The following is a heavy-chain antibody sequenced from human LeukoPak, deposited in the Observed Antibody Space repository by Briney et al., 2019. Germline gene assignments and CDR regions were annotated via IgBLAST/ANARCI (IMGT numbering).Heavy chain of an antibody. Sequence: SETLSLTCAVSGGSISSGGYSWSWIRQPPGKGLEWIGYIYYSGSTYYNPSLKSRVTISVDTSKNQFSLKLSSVTAADTAVYYCARGVGYSYGYEYFDYWGQGTLVTVSS. CDR2: IYYSGST. V-gene: IGHV4-30-4*07. D-gene: IGHD5-18*01. CDR3: ARGVGYSYGYEYFDY. J-gene: IGHJ4*02. CDR1: GGSISSGGYS.